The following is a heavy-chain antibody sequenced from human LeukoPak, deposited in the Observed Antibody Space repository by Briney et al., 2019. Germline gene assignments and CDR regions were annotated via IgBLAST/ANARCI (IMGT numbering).Heavy chain of an antibody. V-gene: IGHV4-59*01. CDR3: ARDRRGTDREQRYYFDY. D-gene: IGHD1-26*01. CDR2: IYYSGST. J-gene: IGHJ4*02. CDR1: DGSISSYY. Sequence: SETLSLTCTVSDGSISSYYWNWIRQPPGKGLEWIGYIYYSGSTNYNPSLKSRVTISVDTSKNQFSLKLSSVTAADTAVYYCARDRRGTDREQRYYFDYWGQGTLVTVSS.